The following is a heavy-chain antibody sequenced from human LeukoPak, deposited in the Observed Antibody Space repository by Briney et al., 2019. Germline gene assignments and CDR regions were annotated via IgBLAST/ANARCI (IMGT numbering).Heavy chain of an antibody. D-gene: IGHD3-3*01. J-gene: IGHJ4*02. CDR1: GYTFTSHG. Sequence: ASVKVSCKASGYTFTSHGISWVRQAPGQGLEWMGWISAYNGNTNYAQKLQGRVTMTTDTSTSTAYMELRSLRSDDTAVYYCANAHHYDLPKDWGQGTLVTVSS. CDR3: ANAHHYDLPKD. CDR2: ISAYNGNT. V-gene: IGHV1-18*01.